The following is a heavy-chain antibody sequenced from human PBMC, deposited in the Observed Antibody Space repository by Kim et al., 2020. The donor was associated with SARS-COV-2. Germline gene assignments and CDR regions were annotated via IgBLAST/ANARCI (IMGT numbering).Heavy chain of an antibody. CDR1: GYTLTELS. Sequence: ASVKVSCKVSGYTLTELSMHWVRQAPGKGLEWMGGFAPEHGETIYAQKFQGRVTMTEDTSTDTAYVELSSLRSEDTAVYYCATGAGGSNWYRDPVDYWGQGTLVTGSS. V-gene: IGHV1-24*01. D-gene: IGHD6-13*01. CDR3: ATGAGGSNWYRDPVDY. CDR2: FAPEHGET. J-gene: IGHJ4*02.